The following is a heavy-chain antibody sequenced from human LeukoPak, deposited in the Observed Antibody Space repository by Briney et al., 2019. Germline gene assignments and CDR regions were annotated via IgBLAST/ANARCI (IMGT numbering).Heavy chain of an antibody. V-gene: IGHV4-34*01. D-gene: IGHD3-10*01. CDR3: ARGAMVRGVIINY. Sequence: SETLSLTCAVYGGSFSGYYWSWIRQPPGKGLEWIGEINHSGSTNYNPSLKSRVTISVDTSKNQFSLKLSSVTAADTAVYYCARGAMVRGVIINYWGQGTLVTVPS. J-gene: IGHJ4*02. CDR2: INHSGST. CDR1: GGSFSGYY.